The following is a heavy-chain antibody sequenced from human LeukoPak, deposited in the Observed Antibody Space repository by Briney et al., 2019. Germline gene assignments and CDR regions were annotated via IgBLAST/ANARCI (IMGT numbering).Heavy chain of an antibody. V-gene: IGHV1-18*01. J-gene: IGHJ4*02. Sequence: ASVKVSCKASGYIFTGYGISWVRQAPGQGLEWMGWISASNGNTNYAQKFQGRVNMTTDTSTSTAYMELRSLRSDDTAVYYCARGNGYSSSSYFDYWGQGTLVTVSS. CDR1: GYIFTGYG. CDR2: ISASNGNT. D-gene: IGHD6-6*01. CDR3: ARGNGYSSSSYFDY.